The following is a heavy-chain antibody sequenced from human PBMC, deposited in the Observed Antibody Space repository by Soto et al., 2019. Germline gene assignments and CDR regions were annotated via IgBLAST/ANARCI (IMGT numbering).Heavy chain of an antibody. D-gene: IGHD4-17*01. CDR3: ARGDYPFPYYYYGLDV. Sequence: GSLRLSCEASGFIFSDYYMSWIRQAPGKGLEWVSYISGSGSTIYLADSVKGRFTISRDNAENSLYLQMHSLRAEDTAVYYCARGDYPFPYYYYGLDVWGLGTTVTVSS. CDR1: GFIFSDYY. CDR2: ISGSGSTI. J-gene: IGHJ6*02. V-gene: IGHV3-11*04.